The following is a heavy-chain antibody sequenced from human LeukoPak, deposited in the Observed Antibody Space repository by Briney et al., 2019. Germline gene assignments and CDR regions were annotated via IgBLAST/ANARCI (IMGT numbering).Heavy chain of an antibody. CDR3: AKAGDTVTTGDFDY. CDR2: ISYDGSNK. J-gene: IGHJ4*02. V-gene: IGHV3-30*18. CDR1: GFTFSSYG. Sequence: GRSLRLSCAASGFTFSSYGMHWVRQAPGKGLEWVAVISYDGSNKYYADSVKGRFTISRDNSKNTLYLQMNSLRAEDTAVFYCAKAGDTVTTGDFDYWGQGTLVTVSS. D-gene: IGHD4-17*01.